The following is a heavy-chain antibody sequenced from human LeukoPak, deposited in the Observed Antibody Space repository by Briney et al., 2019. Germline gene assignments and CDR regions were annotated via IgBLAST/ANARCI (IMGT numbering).Heavy chain of an antibody. CDR2: IRSKAYGGTT. CDR1: GFTFGDYA. V-gene: IGHV3-49*03. Sequence: GGSLRLSCTASGFTFGDYAMSWFRQAPGKGLEWVGFIRSKAYGGTTEYAASVKGRFTISRDDSKSIAYLQMNSLKTEDTAVYYCTRYSSRWYDAFDIWGQGTVVTVSS. J-gene: IGHJ3*02. CDR3: TRYSSRWYDAFDI. D-gene: IGHD6-19*01.